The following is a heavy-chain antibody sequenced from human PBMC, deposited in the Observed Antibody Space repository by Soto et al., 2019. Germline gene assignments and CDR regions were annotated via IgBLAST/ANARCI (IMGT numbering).Heavy chain of an antibody. J-gene: IGHJ6*02. CDR3: ASQAGIAAAGYDYYYYGMDV. D-gene: IGHD6-13*01. CDR2: IDPSDSYT. V-gene: IGHV5-10-1*01. Sequence: GESLKISCKGSGYSFTSYWISWVRQMPGKGLEWMGRIDPSDSYTNYSPSFQGHVTISADKSISTAYLQWSSLKASDTAMYYCASQAGIAAAGYDYYYYGMDVWGQGTTVTVS. CDR1: GYSFTSYW.